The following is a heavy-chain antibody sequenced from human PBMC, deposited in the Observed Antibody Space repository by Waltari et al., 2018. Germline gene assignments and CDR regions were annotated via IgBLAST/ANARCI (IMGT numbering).Heavy chain of an antibody. V-gene: IGHV3-23*01. CDR3: AKGSHIVAFDGWGNFDY. CDR1: GFTFSRYA. J-gene: IGHJ4*02. CDR2: ISGSGGST. Sequence: EVQLLESGGGLVQPGGSLRLSCAASGFTFSRYAMSWVRQAPGKGLEWVSAISGSGGSTYYADSVKGRFTISRDNSKNTLYLQMNSLRAEDTAVYYCAKGSHIVAFDGWGNFDYWGQGTLVTVSS. D-gene: IGHD5-12*01.